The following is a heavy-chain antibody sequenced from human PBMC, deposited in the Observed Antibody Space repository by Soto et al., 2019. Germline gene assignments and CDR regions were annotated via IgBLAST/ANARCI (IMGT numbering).Heavy chain of an antibody. CDR2: IVPIFGTA. D-gene: IGHD6-13*01. CDR3: ARMPGEGAAAGTWFDP. V-gene: IGHV1-69*13. Sequence: ASVKVSCKASGGTFSSYAISWVRQAPGQGLEWMGGIVPIFGTANYAQKFQGRVTITADESTSTAYMELSSLRSEDTAVYYCARMPGEGAAAGTWFDPWGQGTLVTVSS. J-gene: IGHJ5*02. CDR1: GGTFSSYA.